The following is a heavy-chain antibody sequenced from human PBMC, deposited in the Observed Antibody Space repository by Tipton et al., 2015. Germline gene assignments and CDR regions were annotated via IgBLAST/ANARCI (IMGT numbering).Heavy chain of an antibody. Sequence: TLSLTCTVSGGSINSYYWIWIRQPPGKGLEWIEYIYYSGSTNYNPSLKSRVTISVDTSRNQFSLKLSSVTAADTAMYYCARITMSFAFDIWGQGTMVTVSS. CDR3: ARITMSFAFDI. V-gene: IGHV4-59*01. CDR2: IYYSGST. J-gene: IGHJ3*02. CDR1: GGSINSYY.